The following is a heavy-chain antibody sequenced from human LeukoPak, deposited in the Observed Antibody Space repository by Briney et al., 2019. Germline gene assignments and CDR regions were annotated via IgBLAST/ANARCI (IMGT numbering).Heavy chain of an antibody. CDR3: ARGGKDDSSGYFDY. CDR1: GGSFSGYY. V-gene: IGHV4-34*01. CDR2: INHSGST. D-gene: IGHD3-22*01. Sequence: ASETLSLTCAVYGGSFSGYYWSWIRQPPGKGLEWIGEINHSGSTNYNPSLKSRVTISVDTPKNQFSLKLSSVTAADTAVYYCARGGKDDSSGYFDYWGQGTLVTVSS. J-gene: IGHJ4*02.